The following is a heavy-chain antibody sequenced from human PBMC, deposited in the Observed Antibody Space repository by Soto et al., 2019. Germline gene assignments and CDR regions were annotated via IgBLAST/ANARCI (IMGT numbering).Heavy chain of an antibody. CDR1: GFIFSNCW. D-gene: IGHD3-22*01. CDR2: INSDGSST. Sequence: EVQLVESGGGLVQPGGSLRLSCVASGFIFSNCWMHWVRQAPGMGLVWVSHINSDGSSTTYADSVKGRFTISRDNAKNTLYLRMNSLRAEDTAVYYCVRAIGHYGMDVWGRGTTVTVSS. V-gene: IGHV3-74*01. J-gene: IGHJ6*02. CDR3: VRAIGHYGMDV.